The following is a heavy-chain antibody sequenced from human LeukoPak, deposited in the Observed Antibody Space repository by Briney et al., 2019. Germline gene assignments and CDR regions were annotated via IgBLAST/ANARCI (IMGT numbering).Heavy chain of an antibody. CDR1: GYTFTTSY. D-gene: IGHD2-15*01. J-gene: IGHJ4*02. V-gene: IGHV1-46*01. Sequence: ASVKVSCKASGYTFTTSYMHSVRQAPGQGLEWMGIINPTGGSTSYAQNFQGRVTMDSDPSTSTVYMELSSLSSEDTAVYYCARVGEGYCSGGSCPFYDWGQGTLVSVSS. CDR2: INPTGGST. CDR3: ARVGEGYCSGGSCPFYD.